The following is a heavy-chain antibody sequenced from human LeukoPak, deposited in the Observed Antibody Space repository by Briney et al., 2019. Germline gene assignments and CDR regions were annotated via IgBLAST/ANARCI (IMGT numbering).Heavy chain of an antibody. CDR3: AKDAYGGATFFYYMGV. V-gene: IGHV3-9*01. J-gene: IGHJ6*03. CDR2: ISWNSGNI. D-gene: IGHD2/OR15-2a*01. Sequence: GGSLRLSCAGSGFTFDDYAMHWVRQTPGKGLEWVSGISWNSGNIAYADFVGGRFTISRDNAKNSLSLQMNSLSDEDTAVYYCAKDAYGGATFFYYMGVWGKGTTVTVSS. CDR1: GFTFDDYA.